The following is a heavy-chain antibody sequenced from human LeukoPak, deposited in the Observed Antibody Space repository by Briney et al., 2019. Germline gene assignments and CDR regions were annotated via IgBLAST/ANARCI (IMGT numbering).Heavy chain of an antibody. Sequence: GWPLGLSCAASGFTFSSYGMSWVRQAPGKGLEWVSAISGSGGSTYYADSVKGRFTISRDNSKNTLYLQMNSLRAEDTAVYYCAKGLEYSSGWYSSYWYFDLWGRGTLVTVSS. CDR3: AKGLEYSSGWYSSYWYFDL. J-gene: IGHJ2*01. CDR1: GFTFSSYG. D-gene: IGHD6-19*01. V-gene: IGHV3-23*01. CDR2: ISGSGGST.